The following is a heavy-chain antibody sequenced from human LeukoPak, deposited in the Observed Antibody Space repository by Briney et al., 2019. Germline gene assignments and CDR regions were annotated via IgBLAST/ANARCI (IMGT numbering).Heavy chain of an antibody. CDR1: GFTFSLSW. V-gene: IGHV3-74*01. D-gene: IGHD1-1*01. CDR2: INYDARSR. J-gene: IGHJ1*01. CDR3: VRGAGPGTPFD. Sequence: PGESLRLSCAASGFTFSLSWVHWVRQAPGKGLEWVSSINYDARSRTYADSVKGRLTISRDNAENTLFLQMNSLRVEDSAIYSCVRGAGPGTPFDWGQGILVTVSS.